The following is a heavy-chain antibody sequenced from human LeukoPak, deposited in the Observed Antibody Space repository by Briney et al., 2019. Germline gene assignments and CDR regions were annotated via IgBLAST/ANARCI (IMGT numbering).Heavy chain of an antibody. CDR2: INPNSGVT. V-gene: IGHV1-2*02. Sequence: ASVKVSCKASGYTFTGYYMHWVRQAPGQGLEWMGWINPNSGVTNYAQKLQGRVTITRDTSIDTAYMQLSRLRSDDTAVYYCAKDRYGDYEAPFHYYMDAWGQGTLVTVSS. D-gene: IGHD5-12*01. J-gene: IGHJ5*02. CDR3: AKDRYGDYEAPFHYYMDA. CDR1: GYTFTGYY.